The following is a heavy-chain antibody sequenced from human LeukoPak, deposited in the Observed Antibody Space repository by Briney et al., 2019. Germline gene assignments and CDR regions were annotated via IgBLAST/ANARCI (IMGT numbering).Heavy chain of an antibody. D-gene: IGHD2-2*03. CDR2: IYYSGST. J-gene: IGHJ6*02. CDR1: GGSISSGDYY. Sequence: PSETLSLTCTVSGGSISSGDYYWRWIRQPPGKGLEWIGYIYYSGSTYYNPSLKSRVTISVDTSKNQFSLKLSSVTAADTAVYYCAREALDIVVVPAAPPLYYYYGMDVWGQGTTVTVSS. V-gene: IGHV4-30-4*01. CDR3: AREALDIVVVPAAPPLYYYYGMDV.